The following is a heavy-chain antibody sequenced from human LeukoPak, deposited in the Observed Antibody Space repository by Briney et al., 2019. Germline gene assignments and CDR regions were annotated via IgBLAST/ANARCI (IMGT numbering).Heavy chain of an antibody. J-gene: IGHJ6*03. CDR1: GYTFTSYD. Sequence: GASVKVSCKPSGYTFTSYDIDWVRQPQGQGIAWMGCMNTNSGNTGYAQKFQGRVTMTRVTSTSTAYMELSSLRSEDTAVYYCARALPYYYDSSGYRGYYYYYMDVWGKGTTVTVSS. D-gene: IGHD3-22*01. V-gene: IGHV1-8*01. CDR2: MNTNSGNT. CDR3: ARALPYYYDSSGYRGYYYYYMDV.